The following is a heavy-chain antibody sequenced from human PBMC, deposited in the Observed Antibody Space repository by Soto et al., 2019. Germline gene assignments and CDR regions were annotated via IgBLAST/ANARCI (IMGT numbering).Heavy chain of an antibody. CDR1: GASISSSNW. Sequence: ETLSLSCAVSGASISSSNWWSWVRQPPGKGLEWSVEIYHSGSTNYNPSLKIRVTISVDKSKNQFSLKLSSVTAGDTAVYYCAIGIGSRGGDYWGQGTLVTVSS. CDR2: IYHSGST. CDR3: AIGIGSRGGDY. V-gene: IGHV4-4*02. D-gene: IGHD1-26*01. J-gene: IGHJ4*02.